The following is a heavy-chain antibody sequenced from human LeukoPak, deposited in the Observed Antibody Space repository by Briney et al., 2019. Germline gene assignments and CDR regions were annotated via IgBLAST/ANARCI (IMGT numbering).Heavy chain of an antibody. J-gene: IGHJ3*02. CDR1: GGSIGNYY. D-gene: IGHD3-22*01. CDR3: ARAAYDTYTYYYDSSGRPAPEAFDI. V-gene: IGHV4-59*01. Sequence: SETLSLTCTVSGGSIGNYYCSWIRQPPGKGLEWIGYIYYSGSTNYNPSLRSRVTISVDTSKNQFSLKLSSVTAADTAVYYCARAAYDTYTYYYDSSGRPAPEAFDIWGQGTMVTVSS. CDR2: IYYSGST.